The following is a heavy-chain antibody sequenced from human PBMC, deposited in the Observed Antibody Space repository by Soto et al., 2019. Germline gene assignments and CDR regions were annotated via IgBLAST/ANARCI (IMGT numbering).Heavy chain of an antibody. D-gene: IGHD3-22*01. J-gene: IGHJ4*02. Sequence: SVKVSCKASGGTFSSYAISWVRQAPGQGLEWMGGIIPIFGTANYAQKFQGRVTITADESTSTAYMELSSLRSEDTAVYYCARDERAVYDSSGYYDDYWGQGTLVPVSS. CDR1: GGTFSSYA. CDR3: ARDERAVYDSSGYYDDY. V-gene: IGHV1-69*13. CDR2: IIPIFGTA.